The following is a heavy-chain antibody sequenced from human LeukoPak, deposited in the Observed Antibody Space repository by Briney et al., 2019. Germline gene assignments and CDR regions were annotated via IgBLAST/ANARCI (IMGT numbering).Heavy chain of an antibody. CDR3: AKGPSLGELSCFDY. D-gene: IGHD3-16*02. J-gene: IGHJ4*02. V-gene: IGHV3-9*01. CDR1: GFTFDDYA. Sequence: PGGSLRLSCAASGFTFDDYAMHWVRQAPGKGLEWVSGISWNSGSTGYADSVKGRFTISRDNAKNSLYLQMNSLRAEDTALYYCAKGPSLGELSCFDYWGQGTLVTVSS. CDR2: ISWNSGST.